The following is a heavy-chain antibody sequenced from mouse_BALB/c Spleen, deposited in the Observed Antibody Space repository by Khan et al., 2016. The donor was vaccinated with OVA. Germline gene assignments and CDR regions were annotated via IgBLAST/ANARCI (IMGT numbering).Heavy chain of an antibody. CDR2: INPRNGDT. V-gene: IGHV1S81*02. CDR3: TRQNFDV. J-gene: IGHJ1*01. CDR1: GHTFTSYY. Sequence: QVQLQQSGAELVKPGASVRLSCKASGHTFTSYYMYWVKQRPGQGLEWIGEINPRNGDTTFNEKFKSKATLTVDKSASTAYMQLSSLTSEDSAVYYCTRQNFDVWGAGTTVTVSS.